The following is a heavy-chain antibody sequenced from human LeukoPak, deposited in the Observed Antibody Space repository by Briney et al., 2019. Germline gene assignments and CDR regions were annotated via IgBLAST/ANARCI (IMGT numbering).Heavy chain of an antibody. V-gene: IGHV4-31*03. CDR3: ARDGWGYDILTGYKNYYYYGMDV. CDR2: IYYSGST. J-gene: IGHJ6*02. D-gene: IGHD3-9*01. CDR1: GGSISSGGYY. Sequence: SQTLSLTCTVSGGSISSGGYYWSWIRQHPGKGLEWIGYIYYSGSTYYNPSLKSRVTISVDTSENQFSLKLSSVTAADTAVYYCARDGWGYDILTGYKNYYYYGMDVWGQGTTVTVSS.